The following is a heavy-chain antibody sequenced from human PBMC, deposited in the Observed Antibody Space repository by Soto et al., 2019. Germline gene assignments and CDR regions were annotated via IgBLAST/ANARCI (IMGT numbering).Heavy chain of an antibody. J-gene: IGHJ4*02. CDR1: GGSISSYY. D-gene: IGHD7-27*01. CDR2: TYYSGST. Sequence: SETLSLTCTVSGGSISSYYWSWIRQPPGKGLEWIGYTYYSGSTNYNPSLKSRITISVDTAKNKFSRKLSSVTAADSYVYYCAGWGINGTYDYWGQGTLVTVSS. V-gene: IGHV4-59*01. CDR3: AGWGINGTYDY.